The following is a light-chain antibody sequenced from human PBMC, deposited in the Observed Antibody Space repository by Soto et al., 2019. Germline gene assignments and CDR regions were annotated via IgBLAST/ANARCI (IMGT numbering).Light chain of an antibody. Sequence: DLQLTQSLSFLSASVGDRVTITCRASQGISSYLAWYQQKPGKAPKLLIYAASTLQSGVPSRFSGRGSRTDFTLTISSLQPEDLATYNCQQLNGSPPWTFAQGTKVQI. CDR3: QQLNGSPPWT. CDR1: QGISSY. CDR2: AAS. V-gene: IGKV1-9*01. J-gene: IGKJ1*01.